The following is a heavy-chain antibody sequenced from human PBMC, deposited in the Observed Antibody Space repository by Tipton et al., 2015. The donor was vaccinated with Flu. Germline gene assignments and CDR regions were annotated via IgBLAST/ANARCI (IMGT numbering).Heavy chain of an antibody. V-gene: IGHV1-46*01. CDR2: INPSGGST. Sequence: QSGAEVKMPGASVKVSCKASGYTFTSYYMHWVRQAPGQGLEWMGIINPSGGSTSYAQKFQGRVTMARDTSTSTVYMELSSLRSEDTAAYYCASEGYVDTAMVRSYFDYWGQGTLVTVSS. J-gene: IGHJ4*02. CDR1: GYTFTSYY. CDR3: ASEGYVDTAMVRSYFDY. D-gene: IGHD5-18*01.